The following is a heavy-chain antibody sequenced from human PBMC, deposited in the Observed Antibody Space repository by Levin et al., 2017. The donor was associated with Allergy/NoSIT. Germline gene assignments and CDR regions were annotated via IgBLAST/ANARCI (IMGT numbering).Heavy chain of an antibody. V-gene: IGHV4-34*01. CDR1: GGSFSGYY. CDR2: INHSGST. CDR3: ARGPYGGRRQGMDV. J-gene: IGHJ6*02. D-gene: IGHD4-23*01. Sequence: SETLSLTCAVYGGSFSGYYWSWIRQPPGKGLEWIGEINHSGSTNYNPSLKSRVTISVDTSKNQFSLKLSSVTAADTAVYYCARGPYGGRRQGMDVWGQGTTVTVSS.